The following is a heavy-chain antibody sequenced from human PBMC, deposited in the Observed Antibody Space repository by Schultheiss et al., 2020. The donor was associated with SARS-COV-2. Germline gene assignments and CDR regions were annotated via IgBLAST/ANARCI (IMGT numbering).Heavy chain of an antibody. D-gene: IGHD3-22*01. CDR3: ARIASTSSGYSTSFDY. Sequence: GGSLRLSCAASGFTFSSYGMHWVRQAPGKGLEWVSGISWNSGSIGYADSVKGRFTISRDNSKNTLYLQMNSLRAEDTAVYYCARIASTSSGYSTSFDYWGQGTLVTVSS. CDR1: GFTFSSYG. J-gene: IGHJ4*02. V-gene: IGHV3-23*01. CDR2: ISWNSGSI.